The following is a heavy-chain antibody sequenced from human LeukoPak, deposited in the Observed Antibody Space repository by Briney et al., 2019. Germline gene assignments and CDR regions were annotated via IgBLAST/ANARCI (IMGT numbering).Heavy chain of an antibody. V-gene: IGHV4-34*01. CDR1: GGSFSGYY. CDR3: ARAYGSGSPTWGYYFDY. D-gene: IGHD3-10*01. Sequence: SETLSLTCAVYGGSFSGYYWSWIRQPPGKGLEWIGEINHSGGTNYNPSLKSRVTISVDTSKNQFSLKLSSVTAADTAVYYCARAYGSGSPTWGYYFDYWGQGTLVTVSS. J-gene: IGHJ4*02. CDR2: INHSGGT.